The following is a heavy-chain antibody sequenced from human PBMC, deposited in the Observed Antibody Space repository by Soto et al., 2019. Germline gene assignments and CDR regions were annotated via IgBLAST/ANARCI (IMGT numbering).Heavy chain of an antibody. CDR1: GYTFTSYY. V-gene: IGHV1-46*03. CDR3: ASSLVVRGVIEAFDI. D-gene: IGHD3-10*01. J-gene: IGHJ3*02. CDR2: INPSGGST. Sequence: ASVKVSCKASGYTFTSYYMHWVRQAPGQGLEWMGIINPSGGSTSYAQKFQGRVTMTRDTSTSTVYMELSSLRSEDTAVYYCASSLVVRGVIEAFDIWGQGTMVTVSS.